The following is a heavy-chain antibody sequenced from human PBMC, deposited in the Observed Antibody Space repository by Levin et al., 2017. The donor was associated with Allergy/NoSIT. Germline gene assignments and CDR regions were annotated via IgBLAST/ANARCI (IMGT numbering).Heavy chain of an antibody. V-gene: IGHV4-34*01. D-gene: IGHD6-13*01. CDR1: GGSFSGYY. J-gene: IGHJ1*01. Sequence: SQTLSLTCAVYGGSFSGYYWSWIRQPPGKGLEWIGEINHSGSTNYNPSLTSRVTISVDTSKNQFSLKLSSVTAADTAVYYCARDDGSWSRRGLRYFQHWGQGTLVTVSS. CDR3: ARDDGSWSRRGLRYFQH. CDR2: INHSGST.